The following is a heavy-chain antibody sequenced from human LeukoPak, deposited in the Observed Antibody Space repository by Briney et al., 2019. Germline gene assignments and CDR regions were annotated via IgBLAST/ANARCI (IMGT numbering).Heavy chain of an antibody. Sequence: ASVKVSCKASGYTFSSYYMHWVRQAPGQGPEWMGIINPSGGSTSYAQKFQGRVTMTRDMSTSTVYMELSSLRSEDTAVYYCASSSSYYFGFDPWGQGTLVTVSS. J-gene: IGHJ5*02. D-gene: IGHD2/OR15-2a*01. CDR3: ASSSSYYFGFDP. CDR2: INPSGGST. CDR1: GYTFSSYY. V-gene: IGHV1-46*01.